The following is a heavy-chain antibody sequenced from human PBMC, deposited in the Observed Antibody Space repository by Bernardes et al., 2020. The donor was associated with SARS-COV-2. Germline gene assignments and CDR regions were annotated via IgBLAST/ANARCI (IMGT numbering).Heavy chain of an antibody. CDR1: GFTFSSYW. D-gene: IGHD3-3*01. J-gene: IGHJ6*02. CDR2: INSDGSST. Sequence: GGSLRLSCAASGFTFSSYWMHWVRQAPGKGLVWVSRINSDGSSTSYADSVKGRFTISRDNAKNTLYLQMNSLRAEDTAVYYCARAGDYDYFWSGYYTGWYYYGMDVWGQGTTVTVSS. CDR3: ARAGDYDYFWSGYYTGWYYYGMDV. V-gene: IGHV3-74*01.